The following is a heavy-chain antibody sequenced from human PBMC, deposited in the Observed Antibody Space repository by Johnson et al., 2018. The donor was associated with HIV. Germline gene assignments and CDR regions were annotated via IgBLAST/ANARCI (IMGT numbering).Heavy chain of an antibody. CDR1: GFTFSSYD. V-gene: IGHV3-13*01. Sequence: VQLVESGGGVVRPGGSLRLSCAASGFTFSSYDMHWVRQATGKGLEWVSAIGTAGDTYYPGSVNGRFTISRENAKNSLYLQMNSLRAGDTAVYYCARMMYSRGAFDIWGQGTMVTVSS. CDR2: IGTAGDT. CDR3: ARMMYSRGAFDI. D-gene: IGHD6-13*01. J-gene: IGHJ3*02.